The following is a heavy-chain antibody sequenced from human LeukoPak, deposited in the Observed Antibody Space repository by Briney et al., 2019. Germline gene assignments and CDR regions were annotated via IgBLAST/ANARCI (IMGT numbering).Heavy chain of an antibody. CDR1: GYFISGVYY. V-gene: IGHV4-38-2*02. CDR3: ARGYYYGPDNAGEFDF. Sequence: PSETLSLTCPVPGYFISGVYYWDWIRQPPGKGLEWIGNIYHRGTTSYNPSLRGRITISVDTSKNQFSLRLTSVTAADTAVYYCARGYYYGPDNAGEFDFWGEGILVTVSS. J-gene: IGHJ4*02. D-gene: IGHD3-10*01. CDR2: IYHRGTT.